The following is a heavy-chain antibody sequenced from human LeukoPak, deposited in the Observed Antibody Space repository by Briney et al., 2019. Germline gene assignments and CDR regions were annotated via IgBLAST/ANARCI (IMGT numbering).Heavy chain of an antibody. CDR3: ARVILWSGYD. CDR2: IYSGGST. Sequence: PGGSLRLSCAASGFTVSSNYMSWLRQAPGKGLEWVSVIYSGGSTYYADSVKGRFNISRDNSKNTLYLQMNSLRAEDTAVYYCARVILWSGYDWGQGTLVTVSS. CDR1: GFTVSSNY. V-gene: IGHV3-53*01. J-gene: IGHJ4*02. D-gene: IGHD3-3*01.